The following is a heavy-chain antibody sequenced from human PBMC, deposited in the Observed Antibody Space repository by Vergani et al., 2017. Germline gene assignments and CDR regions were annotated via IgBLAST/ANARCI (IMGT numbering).Heavy chain of an antibody. V-gene: IGHV4-30-4*01. CDR2: ISYSWTT. CDR3: ARLGYSDTSGFYSAFQI. CDR1: GDSIYSNDYY. J-gene: IGHJ3*02. D-gene: IGHD3-22*01. Sequence: QVRLQESGPGLVQPAQTLSLTCIVSGDSIYSNDYYWSWIRQPPGKGLESLGYISYSWTTYYSPSLKSRVTISLDTSKKQFFLKLNSVTAADTAVYFCARLGYSDTSGFYSAFQIWGQGTMVTVSS.